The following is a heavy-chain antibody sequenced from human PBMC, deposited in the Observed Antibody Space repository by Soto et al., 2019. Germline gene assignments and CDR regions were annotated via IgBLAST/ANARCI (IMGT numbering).Heavy chain of an antibody. CDR1: GDSISTFY. CDR2: IYYTGST. CDR3: ARQRGNYFDY. D-gene: IGHD3-10*01. V-gene: IGHV4-59*01. Sequence: SETLSLTCTVSGDSISTFYWSWIRQPPGKGLEWIGYIYYTGSTNYNPSLKSRVTMSVDTSKKQFSLKLTSVTAADTAVYYCARQRGNYFDYWGQGTLVTVSS. J-gene: IGHJ4*02.